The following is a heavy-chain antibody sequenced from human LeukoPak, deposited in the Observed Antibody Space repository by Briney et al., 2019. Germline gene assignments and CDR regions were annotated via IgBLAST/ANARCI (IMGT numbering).Heavy chain of an antibody. CDR2: ISTSGDTI. CDR1: GFTFSSYE. CDR3: ARGYGSSGYYPELYFDY. D-gene: IGHD3-22*01. Sequence: GGSLSLTCAASGFTFSSYEMNWVRQAPGKGLEWVSYISTSGDTIYYADPAKGRFTISRDNAKNSLYLQMNSLRAEDTAVYYCARGYGSSGYYPELYFDYWGQGTLVTVSS. J-gene: IGHJ4*02. V-gene: IGHV3-48*03.